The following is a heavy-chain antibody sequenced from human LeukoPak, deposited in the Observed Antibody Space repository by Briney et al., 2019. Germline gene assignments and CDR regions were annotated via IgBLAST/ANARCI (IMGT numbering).Heavy chain of an antibody. CDR2: INSDGIYT. J-gene: IGHJ5*02. Sequence: GGSLRLSCAASGFTFSSYWMHWVRHAPGKGLVGVSRINSDGIYTTYADSVKGRFTISSDNAKNTLYLQMNSLRAEDTAVYYCARDRGWFDPWGLGTLVTVSS. CDR3: ARDRGWFDP. CDR1: GFTFSSYW. V-gene: IGHV3-74*01.